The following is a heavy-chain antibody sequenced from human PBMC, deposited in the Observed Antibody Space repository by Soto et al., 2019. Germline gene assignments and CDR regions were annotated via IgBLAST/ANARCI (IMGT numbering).Heavy chain of an antibody. CDR3: AKGIGCSSTSCLTYYYYYGMDV. CDR2: ISWNSGSI. D-gene: IGHD2-2*01. V-gene: IGHV3-9*01. J-gene: IGHJ6*02. Sequence: GGSLRLSCAASGFTFGTYAMNWVRQAPGKGLEWVSGISWNSGSIGYADSVKGRFTISRDNAKNSLYLQMNSLRAEDTALYYCAKGIGCSSTSCLTYYYYYGMDVWGQGTTVTVSS. CDR1: GFTFGTYA.